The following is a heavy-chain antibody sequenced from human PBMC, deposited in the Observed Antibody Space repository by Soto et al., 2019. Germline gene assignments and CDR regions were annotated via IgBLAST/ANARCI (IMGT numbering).Heavy chain of an antibody. V-gene: IGHV1-18*04. J-gene: IGHJ4*02. CDR3: ARDFYPVAYFFDY. CDR2: VSGYNDKT. Sequence: GAAVKVSCKASGYTFTNHGISWVRQAPGQGLEWVGWVSGYNDKTKSAQKFKGRVTMTTDTSTSTAYMELRSLRSDDTAVYYCARDFYPVAYFFDYWGQGTLVTVSS. CDR1: GYTFTNHG. D-gene: IGHD2-21*01.